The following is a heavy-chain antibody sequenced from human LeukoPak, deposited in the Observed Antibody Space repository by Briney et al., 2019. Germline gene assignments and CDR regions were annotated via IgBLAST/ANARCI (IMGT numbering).Heavy chain of an antibody. D-gene: IGHD3-22*01. Sequence: PGGSLRLSCAASGFTFSSYSMNWVRQAPGKGLEWVSSISSRSSYIYYADSVKGRFTISRDNAKNSLYLQMNSLRAEDTAVYYCAKDHYYDSSGYYPTGTFDYWGQGTLVTVSS. CDR3: AKDHYYDSSGYYPTGTFDY. CDR1: GFTFSSYS. J-gene: IGHJ4*02. CDR2: ISSRSSYI. V-gene: IGHV3-21*04.